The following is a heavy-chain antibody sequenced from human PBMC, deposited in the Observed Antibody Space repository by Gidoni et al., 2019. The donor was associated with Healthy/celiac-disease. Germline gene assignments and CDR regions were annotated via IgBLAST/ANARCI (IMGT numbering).Heavy chain of an antibody. CDR1: VYSIISGYY. CDR2: IYHSGSP. D-gene: IGHD3-10*01. CDR3: ARLYGSRIDP. J-gene: IGHJ5*02. Sequence: QVQLQESGPGQVKPSETLSLTCAVSVYSIISGYYWGWIRQPPGKGLEWIGSIYHSGSPYYNPSLKSRVTISVDTSKNQFSLKLSSVTAADTAVYYCARLYGSRIDPWGQGTLVTVSS. V-gene: IGHV4-38-2*01.